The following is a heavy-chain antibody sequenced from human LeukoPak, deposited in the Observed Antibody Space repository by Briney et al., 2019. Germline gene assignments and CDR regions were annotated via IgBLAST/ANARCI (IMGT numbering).Heavy chain of an antibody. D-gene: IGHD6-25*01. CDR3: LRDAQRPRLTPDY. CDR1: GYTFNTYG. V-gene: IGHV1-18*01. CDR2: ISTDNGDI. J-gene: IGHJ4*02. Sequence: GASVKVSCKASGYTFNTYGISWVRQAPGQGLEWMGWISTDNGDIKYVQNLQGRVTTTTDTSTSTAYMELMSLRSDDTAVYYCLRDAQRPRLTPDYWGQGTLVTVST.